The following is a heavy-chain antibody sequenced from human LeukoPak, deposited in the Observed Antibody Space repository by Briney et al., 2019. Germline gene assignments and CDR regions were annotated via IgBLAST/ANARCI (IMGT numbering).Heavy chain of an antibody. CDR1: GYTFTSAD. Sequence: ASVKVSCKASGYTFTSADINWVRQASGQGLEWMGWMNPISGSTGYAQKFQGRVTMTRNTSISTAYMELSSLTSDDTAVYFCARGVDYGGTFGYWGQGTLITVS. CDR3: ARGVDYGGTFGY. D-gene: IGHD4-23*01. V-gene: IGHV1-8*01. CDR2: MNPISGST. J-gene: IGHJ4*02.